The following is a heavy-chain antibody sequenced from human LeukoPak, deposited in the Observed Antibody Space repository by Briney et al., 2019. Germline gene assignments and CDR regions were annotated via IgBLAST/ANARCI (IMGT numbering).Heavy chain of an antibody. Sequence: GASVKVSCKASGGTFSSYAISWVRQAPGQGLEWMGGIIPIFGTANYAQKFQGRVTITADKSTSTAYMELSSLRSEDTAVYYCARVWQQLAQPDYWGQGTLVTVSS. CDR1: GGTFSSYA. V-gene: IGHV1-69*06. J-gene: IGHJ4*02. CDR3: ARVWQQLAQPDY. CDR2: IIPIFGTA. D-gene: IGHD6-13*01.